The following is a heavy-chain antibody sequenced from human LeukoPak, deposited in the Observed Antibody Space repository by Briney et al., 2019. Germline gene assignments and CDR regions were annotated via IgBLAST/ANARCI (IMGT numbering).Heavy chain of an antibody. J-gene: IGHJ4*02. Sequence: GGSLRPSCAASGFTFSSYAMSWVRQAPGKGLEWVSAISGSGGSTYYADSVKGRFTISRDNSRNTLYLQMNSLRAEDTAVYYCAKAARPHPRPYYFDYWGQGTLVTVSS. V-gene: IGHV3-23*01. CDR3: AKAARPHPRPYYFDY. CDR1: GFTFSSYA. CDR2: ISGSGGST. D-gene: IGHD6-6*01.